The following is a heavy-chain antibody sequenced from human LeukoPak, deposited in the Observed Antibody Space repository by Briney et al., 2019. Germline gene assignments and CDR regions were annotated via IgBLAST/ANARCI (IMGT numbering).Heavy chain of an antibody. Sequence: GGSLRLSCAASGLSISNDWMSWVRQAPGKGLEWVARVKSKSDGETKDYAAPVKGRFTISRDDSKNTLYLQMNSLKTEDAAVYYCTLIQGWGSGSYYRDFWGQGTLVTVS. CDR1: GLSISNDW. V-gene: IGHV3-15*01. CDR3: TLIQGWGSGSYYRDF. D-gene: IGHD3-10*01. CDR2: VKSKSDGETK. J-gene: IGHJ4*02.